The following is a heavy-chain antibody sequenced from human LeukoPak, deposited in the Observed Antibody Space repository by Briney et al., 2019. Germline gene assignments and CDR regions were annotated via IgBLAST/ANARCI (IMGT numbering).Heavy chain of an antibody. J-gene: IGHJ3*02. CDR3: ARAGAAAGLDAFDI. CDR1: GFTVSSNY. CDR2: INWNGGST. Sequence: GGSLRLSCAASGFTVSSNYVSWVRQAPGKGLVWVSGINWNGGSTGYADSVKGRFTISRDNAKNSLYLQMNSLRAEDTALYYCARAGAAAGLDAFDIWGQGTMVTVSS. V-gene: IGHV3-20*04. D-gene: IGHD6-13*01.